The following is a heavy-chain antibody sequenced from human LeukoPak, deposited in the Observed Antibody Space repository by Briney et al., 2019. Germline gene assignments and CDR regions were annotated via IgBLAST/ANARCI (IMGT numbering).Heavy chain of an antibody. Sequence: PGGSLRLSCAASGFTFSSHNMNWVRQAPMKGLEWVSSIGTDGSYVYYADSVQGRFTISRDNAKNSLYLQMNSLTAEDTAVYYCERKMKTGDRVGTFDIWGQGTMVTVSS. CDR2: IGTDGSYV. CDR3: ERKMKTGDRVGTFDI. V-gene: IGHV3-21*01. D-gene: IGHD1-1*01. CDR1: GFTFSSHN. J-gene: IGHJ3*02.